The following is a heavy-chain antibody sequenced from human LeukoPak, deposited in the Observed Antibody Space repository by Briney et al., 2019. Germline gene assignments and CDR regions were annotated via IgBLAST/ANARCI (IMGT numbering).Heavy chain of an antibody. D-gene: IGHD5-12*01. Sequence: GGSLRLSCAASGFTFGTYAMNWVRQAPGKGLEWVSSISRSGRDIYYADSVRGRFTISRDNARDSLYLQMNSVRDDDTAVYYCARGGAVAIRDYYGMDVWGQGTTVSVSS. CDR2: ISRSGRDI. CDR1: GFTFGTYA. J-gene: IGHJ6*02. V-gene: IGHV3-21*01. CDR3: ARGGAVAIRDYYGMDV.